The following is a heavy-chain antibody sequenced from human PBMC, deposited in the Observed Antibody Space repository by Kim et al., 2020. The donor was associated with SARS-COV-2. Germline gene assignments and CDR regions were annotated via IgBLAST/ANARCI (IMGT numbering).Heavy chain of an antibody. V-gene: IGHV3-33*01. Sequence: GGSLRLSCAASGFTFSSYGMHWVRQAPGKGLEWVAVIWYDGSNKYYADSVKGRFTISRDNSKNTLSLQMNSLRAEDTAVYYCARDAMYYDILTGYYPPYYYFGMDVWGQGTTVTVSS. D-gene: IGHD3-9*01. J-gene: IGHJ6*02. CDR1: GFTFSSYG. CDR2: IWYDGSNK. CDR3: ARDAMYYDILTGYYPPYYYFGMDV.